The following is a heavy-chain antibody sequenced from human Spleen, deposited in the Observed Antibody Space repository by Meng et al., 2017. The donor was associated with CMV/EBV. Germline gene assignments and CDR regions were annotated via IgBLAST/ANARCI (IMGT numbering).Heavy chain of an antibody. V-gene: IGHV3-74*01. J-gene: IGHJ6*02. CDR3: ARGQSYDFYGMDV. CDR2: IYSDGSAT. Sequence: GESLKISCAASGFTFSNYWMHWVRQPPGKGLVWVSSIYSDGSATYYADSVKGRFTISRDNSKNTLYLQMNSLRAEDTAVYYCARGQSYDFYGMDVWGQGTTVTVSS. D-gene: IGHD3-3*01. CDR1: GFTFSNYW.